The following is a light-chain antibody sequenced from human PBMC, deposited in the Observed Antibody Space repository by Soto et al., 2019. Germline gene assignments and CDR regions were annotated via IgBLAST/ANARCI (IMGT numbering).Light chain of an antibody. CDR1: SSDIGAYNY. Sequence: QSVLTQPASVSGSPGQSITISCTGTSSDIGAYNYVSWYQQHPVKAPKLMIYDVTNRPSGVSDRFSGSKSGNTASLTISGLQAEDEANYYCSSYTSSSTPYAFGTGTKVTVL. J-gene: IGLJ1*01. CDR3: SSYTSSSTPYA. CDR2: DVT. V-gene: IGLV2-14*01.